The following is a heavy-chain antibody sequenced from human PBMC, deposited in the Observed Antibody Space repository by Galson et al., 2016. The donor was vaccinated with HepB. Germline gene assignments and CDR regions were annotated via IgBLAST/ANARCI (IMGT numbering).Heavy chain of an antibody. V-gene: IGHV3-21*01. J-gene: IGHJ6*03. CDR1: GFTFSYYS. D-gene: IGHD6-13*01. CDR2: ISSSSSDI. Sequence: SLRLSCAASGFTFSYYSMNWVRQAPGKGLEWVSSISSSSSDIYYADSAKGRFTISRDNAKNSLYLQMNSLRAEDTAVYYCARDLIAAAGRTFYYYYYYMDVWGQGTTVTVSS. CDR3: ARDLIAAAGRTFYYYYYYMDV.